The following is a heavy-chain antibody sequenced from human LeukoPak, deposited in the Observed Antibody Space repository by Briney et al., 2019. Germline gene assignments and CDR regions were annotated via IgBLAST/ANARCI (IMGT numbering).Heavy chain of an antibody. D-gene: IGHD3-10*01. V-gene: IGHV3-7*03. Sequence: PGGSLRLSCAASAFTFSTYWMTWVRQAPGKGLEWVADIKQDGSEKYYVDSVKGRFTISRQNAKNSLFLQMNSLRAEDTAVYYCARFHGSGNDYWGQGTLVTVSS. CDR3: ARFHGSGNDY. J-gene: IGHJ4*02. CDR1: AFTFSTYW. CDR2: IKQDGSEK.